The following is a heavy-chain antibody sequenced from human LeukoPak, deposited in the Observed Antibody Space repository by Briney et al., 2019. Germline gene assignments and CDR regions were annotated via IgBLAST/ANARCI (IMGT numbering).Heavy chain of an antibody. CDR2: IYYTGKT. CDR1: GGSINNYY. V-gene: IGHV4-59*01. D-gene: IGHD2-15*01. Sequence: SETLSLTCSVSGGSINNYYWGWIRRPPGRRLEYIGHIYYTGKTDYNPSFKSRVTMSVDTSKNQLSLKLHFLTAADTAVYYCARWDCSSGTCYYLDYWGQGTLVIVSS. J-gene: IGHJ4*02. CDR3: ARWDCSSGTCYYLDY.